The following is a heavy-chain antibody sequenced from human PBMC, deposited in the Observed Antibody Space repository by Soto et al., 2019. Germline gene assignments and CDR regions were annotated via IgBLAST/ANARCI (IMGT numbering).Heavy chain of an antibody. CDR2: INGDGTST. Sequence: QPGGSLRLSCAASGFTFSIHWMHWVRQVPGKGLVWVSRINGDGTSTGYADSVKGRFTISRDNAKNTLYLQMNSLRTEDTALYYCAKGDPAPVEYYFDYWGQGTLVTVSS. CDR1: GFTFSIHW. J-gene: IGHJ4*02. D-gene: IGHD3-16*01. V-gene: IGHV3-74*01. CDR3: AKGDPAPVEYYFDY.